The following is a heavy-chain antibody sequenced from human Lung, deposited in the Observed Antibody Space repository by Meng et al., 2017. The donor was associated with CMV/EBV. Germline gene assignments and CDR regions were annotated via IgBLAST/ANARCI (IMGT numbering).Heavy chain of an antibody. CDR2: IYYSGST. CDR3: ARTNYGDYNWFDP. Sequence: QGQLQGSGPGLVKPSQTLSLTCTVSGGSISSGCFYWSWIRQHPGKGLEWIGYIYYSGSTYYNPSLRSRVAISIDTSKNQFSLKLTSVTAADTAVYFCARTNYGDYNWFDPWGQGTLVTVSS. D-gene: IGHD4-17*01. V-gene: IGHV4-31*03. J-gene: IGHJ5*02. CDR1: GGSISSGCFY.